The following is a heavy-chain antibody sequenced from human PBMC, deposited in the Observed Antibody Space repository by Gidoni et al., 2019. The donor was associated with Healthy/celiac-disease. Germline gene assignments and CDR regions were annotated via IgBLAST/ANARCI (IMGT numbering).Heavy chain of an antibody. D-gene: IGHD1-1*01. Sequence: EVQLVESGGGLVQPGGSLRLSCSASAFTFSSYAMHWVRQAQGKGLEYVSAISSNGGSTYYADSVNGRFTISRDNSKNTLYLQMSSLRAEDTAVYYCVKVFWKPPYNWFDPWGQGTLVTVSS. V-gene: IGHV3-64D*06. CDR2: ISSNGGST. CDR1: AFTFSSYA. CDR3: VKVFWKPPYNWFDP. J-gene: IGHJ5*02.